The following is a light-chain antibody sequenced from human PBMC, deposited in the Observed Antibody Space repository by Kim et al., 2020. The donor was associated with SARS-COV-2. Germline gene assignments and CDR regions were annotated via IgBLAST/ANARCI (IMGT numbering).Light chain of an antibody. CDR1: QGISCY. CDR2: AAS. V-gene: IGKV1-8*01. J-gene: IGKJ1*01. CDR3: QQYYSYPRT. Sequence: AGTEDRFPITCRASQGISCYFAWYQQKPGKAPKLLIFAASSLQFGVPSRFSGSGSGTDFTLTISFLQSEDFATYYCQQYYSYPRTFGQGTKVDIK.